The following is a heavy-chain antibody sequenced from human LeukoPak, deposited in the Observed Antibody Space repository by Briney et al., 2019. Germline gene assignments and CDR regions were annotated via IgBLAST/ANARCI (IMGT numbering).Heavy chain of an antibody. CDR1: GGSFSGYY. Sequence: SETLSLTCAVDGGSFSGYYWSWIRQPPGKGLEGIGEINHSGSTNYNPSLKSRVTISVDTSKNHFSLELSSVSAAGTVVYYCARGQLIKYFQHWGQGTVVTVLS. V-gene: IGHV4-34*01. CDR2: INHSGST. D-gene: IGHD2-2*01. J-gene: IGHJ1*01. CDR3: ARGQLIKYFQH.